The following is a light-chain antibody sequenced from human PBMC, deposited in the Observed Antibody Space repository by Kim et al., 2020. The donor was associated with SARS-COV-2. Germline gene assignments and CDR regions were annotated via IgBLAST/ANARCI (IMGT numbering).Light chain of an antibody. Sequence: EIVLTQSPGTLSLSPGERATLYCRASQSVSSSYLAWYQQKPGQAPRLLIYGASSRATGVPDRFSGSGSATDFTLTISRLEPEDFAVYYCQQYGSSPWTFGQGTKVDIK. J-gene: IGKJ1*01. V-gene: IGKV3-20*01. CDR3: QQYGSSPWT. CDR1: QSVSSSY. CDR2: GAS.